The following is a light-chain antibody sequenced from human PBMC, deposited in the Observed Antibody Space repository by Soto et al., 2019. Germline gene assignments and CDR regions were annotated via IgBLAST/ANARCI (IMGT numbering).Light chain of an antibody. J-gene: IGKJ4*01. CDR3: QRRSDWSPPLT. V-gene: IGKV3-11*01. CDR2: GAS. CDR1: ESIGNY. Sequence: EIVLTQSPATLSLSPGERATLSCRASESIGNYLAWYQQKLGQAPKLLIYGASHRAIGIPGRFSGDGSGTEFTPTISSREPEDVVVYYYQRRSDWSPPLTFGGGTKVEIK.